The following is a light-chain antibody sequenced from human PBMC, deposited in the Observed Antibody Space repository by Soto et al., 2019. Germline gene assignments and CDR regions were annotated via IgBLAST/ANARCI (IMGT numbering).Light chain of an antibody. CDR3: QQGIHFPLA. Sequence: DIQVTQFPSSVSASVGDRVTITCRASEGIDSWLAWYQQRPGEAPKLLISAASNLQSGVPTRFSGRGFGTDFTLTIPSLQPEDSATYYCQQGIHFPLAFGGGTKVEVK. CDR2: AAS. V-gene: IGKV1-12*01. J-gene: IGKJ4*01. CDR1: EGIDSW.